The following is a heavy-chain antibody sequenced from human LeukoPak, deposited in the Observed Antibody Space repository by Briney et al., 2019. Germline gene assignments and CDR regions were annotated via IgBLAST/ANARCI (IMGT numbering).Heavy chain of an antibody. CDR1: GYTFTSYG. D-gene: IGHD2-2*01. Sequence: ASVKVSCKASGYTFTSYGISWVRQAPGQGLEWMGWISAYNGNTNYAQKLQGRVTMTTDTSTSTAYMELRSLRSDDTAVYYCARVLGNIVVVPAASLWFDPWGQGTLVTVSS. CDR3: ARVLGNIVVVPAASLWFDP. CDR2: ISAYNGNT. V-gene: IGHV1-18*01. J-gene: IGHJ5*02.